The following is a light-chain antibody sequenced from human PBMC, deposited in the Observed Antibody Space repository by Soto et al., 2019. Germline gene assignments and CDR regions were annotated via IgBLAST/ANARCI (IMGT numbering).Light chain of an antibody. CDR3: QQYDSYWGT. V-gene: IGKV1-5*01. CDR2: DAS. CDR1: QSISNW. J-gene: IGKJ2*01. Sequence: EIQMTQTPDTLSASVGDRVTMTCRASQSISNWLAWYQQKPGKAPKVLIYDASKLESGVPSRFSGAGSGTEFTLTISSLQPDDFATYYCQQYDSYWGTFGQGTKVDIK.